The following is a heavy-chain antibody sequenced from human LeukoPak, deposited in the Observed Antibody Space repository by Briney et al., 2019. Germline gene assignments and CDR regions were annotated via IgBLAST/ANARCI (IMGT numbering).Heavy chain of an antibody. V-gene: IGHV3-15*01. J-gene: IGHJ4*02. Sequence: PGGSLRLPCAASGFTFSNAWMSWVRQAPGKGLEWVGRLKSKTVGGTTDYAAPVKGRFTISGDDSKNTLYLHMNDLRIEDTAVYYCTTAEGSSWYGAPYYFDSWGQGTLVTVSS. CDR3: TTAEGSSWYGAPYYFDS. CDR2: LKSKTVGGTT. D-gene: IGHD6-13*01. CDR1: GFTFSNAW.